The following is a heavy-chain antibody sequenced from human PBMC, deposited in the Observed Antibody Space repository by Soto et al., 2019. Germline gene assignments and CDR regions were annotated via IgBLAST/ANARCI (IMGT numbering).Heavy chain of an antibody. D-gene: IGHD3-10*01. Sequence: ASVKVSCKASGYTFTGYYMHWVRQAPGQGLEWMGWINPNSGGTNYAQKFQGRVTMTRDTSISTAYMELSRLRSDDTAVYYCARGPGLLWFGELYYFDYWGQGTLVTVSS. CDR2: INPNSGGT. CDR1: GYTFTGYY. J-gene: IGHJ4*02. CDR3: ARGPGLLWFGELYYFDY. V-gene: IGHV1-2*02.